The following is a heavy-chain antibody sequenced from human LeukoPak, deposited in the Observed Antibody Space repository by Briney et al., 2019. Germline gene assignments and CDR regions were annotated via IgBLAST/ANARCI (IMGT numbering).Heavy chain of an antibody. V-gene: IGHV4-39*02. CDR3: ARGSGSWYPY. J-gene: IGHJ4*02. D-gene: IGHD6-13*01. CDR2: IYYSGNT. CDR1: GGSISGSSYF. Sequence: PSETLSLTCAVSGGSISGSSYFWGWIRQPPGKGLEWIGSIYYSGNTYYNPSLKSRVTISVDTSKNHFSLNLNPVTAADTAVYYCARGSGSWYPYWGQGSLVTVSS.